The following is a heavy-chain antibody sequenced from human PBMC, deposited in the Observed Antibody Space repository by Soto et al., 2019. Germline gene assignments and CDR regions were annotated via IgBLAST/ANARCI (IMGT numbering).Heavy chain of an antibody. J-gene: IGHJ5*02. D-gene: IGHD6-19*01. CDR2: ISTFNGNA. Sequence: GPXVKKPGASVKVSCKTSGXTFSSXGISWVRQAPGLGLECMGWISTFNGNAHYAESLQDRVTMTIDTSTSTAYLELTSLTXXDTGXXFXXXLXXXXSGWYTTWGQGTLVTVSS. CDR1: GXTFSSXG. CDR3: XXLXXXXSGWYTT. V-gene: IGHV1-18*04.